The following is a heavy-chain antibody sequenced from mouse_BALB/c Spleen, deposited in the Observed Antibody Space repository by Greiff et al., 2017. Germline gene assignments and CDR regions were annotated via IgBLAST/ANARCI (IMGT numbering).Heavy chain of an antibody. CDR1: GYSITSGY. CDR3: ARSPNYGNYDAWFAY. D-gene: IGHD2-1*01. Sequence: EVKLQESGPSLVKPSQTLSLTCSVTGYSITSGYWNWIRKFPGNKLEYMGYISYSGSTYYNPSLKSRISITRDTSKNQYYLQLNSVTTEDTATYYCARSPNYGNYDAWFAYWGQGTLVTVSA. CDR2: ISYSGST. V-gene: IGHV3-8*02. J-gene: IGHJ3*01.